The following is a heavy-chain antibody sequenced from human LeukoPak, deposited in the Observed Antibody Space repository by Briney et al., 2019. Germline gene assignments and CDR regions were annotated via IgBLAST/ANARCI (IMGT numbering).Heavy chain of an antibody. J-gene: IGHJ4*02. Sequence: PGGSLRHSCAASGFTFSSYAMSWVRQAPGKGLEWVSAISGSGGSTYYADSVKGRFAISRDNSKNTLYLQMNSLRAEDTAVYNCAKWGASRELDYWGQGTLVTVSS. V-gene: IGHV3-23*01. CDR2: ISGSGGST. CDR1: GFTFSSYA. D-gene: IGHD1-26*01. CDR3: AKWGASRELDY.